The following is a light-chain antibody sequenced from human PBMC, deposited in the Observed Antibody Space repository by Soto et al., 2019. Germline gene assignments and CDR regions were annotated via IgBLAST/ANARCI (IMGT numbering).Light chain of an antibody. CDR2: AAS. Sequence: AIQMTQSPSYLSASVGDLVTITCRASQGIRNDLGWYQQKPGKAPKLLIYAASSLQSGVPSGFSGSGSGTDFTLTISSLQPEDFATYYCLQDYNYPRTFGQGTKVEIK. J-gene: IGKJ1*01. CDR3: LQDYNYPRT. V-gene: IGKV1-6*01. CDR1: QGIRND.